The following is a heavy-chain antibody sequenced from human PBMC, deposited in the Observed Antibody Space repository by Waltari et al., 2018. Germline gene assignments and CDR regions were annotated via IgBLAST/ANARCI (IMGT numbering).Heavy chain of an antibody. V-gene: IGHV4-31*03. Sequence: QVQLQESGPGLVKPSQTLSLTCTVSGGSISSGSYYWSWIRQHPGKGLEWIGYIYYSGSTYYNPSLKSRVTISVDTSKNQFSLKLSSVTAADTAVYYCASNDDSSGRLDYWGQGTLVIVSS. D-gene: IGHD3-22*01. CDR3: ASNDDSSGRLDY. CDR1: GGSISSGSYY. CDR2: IYYSGST. J-gene: IGHJ4*02.